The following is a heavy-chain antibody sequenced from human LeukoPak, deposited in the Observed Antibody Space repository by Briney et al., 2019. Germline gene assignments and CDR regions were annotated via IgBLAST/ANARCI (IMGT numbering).Heavy chain of an antibody. CDR2: ISAYNGNT. CDR3: ARASHEIAGRANFDY. D-gene: IGHD6-6*01. CDR1: GYTFSSYV. Sequence: ASVKVSCKASGYTFSSYVISWVRQAPGQGLEWMGWISAYNGNTNYAQKFQGRVTMTTDTSTSTAYMELRSLRSDDTAVYYCARASHEIAGRANFDYWGQGTLVTVSS. V-gene: IGHV1-18*01. J-gene: IGHJ4*02.